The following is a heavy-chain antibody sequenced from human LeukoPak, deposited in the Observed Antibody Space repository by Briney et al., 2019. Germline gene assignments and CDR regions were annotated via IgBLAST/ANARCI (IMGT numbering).Heavy chain of an antibody. CDR1: GGSISSYY. D-gene: IGHD3-22*01. J-gene: IGHJ4*02. CDR3: ARERHYYDSSGYYYFDY. CDR2: IYYSGST. V-gene: IGHV4-59*01. Sequence: PSETLSLTCTVSGGSISSYYWSWIRQPPGKGLEWIGYIYYSGSTNYNPSLKGRVTISVDTSKNQFSLKLSSVTAADTAVYYCARERHYYDSSGYYYFDYWGQGTLVTVSS.